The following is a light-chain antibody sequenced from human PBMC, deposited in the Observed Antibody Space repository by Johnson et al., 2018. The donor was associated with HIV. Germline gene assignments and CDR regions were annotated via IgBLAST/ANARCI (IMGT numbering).Light chain of an antibody. Sequence: QSVLTQPPSVSAATGQRVNISCSGNSSNIENYFVSWYQQLPGAAPRLVIYEDNKRHSGIPDRFSGSKSGASATLGITGLHPGDEAYYYCGIWDATLSTNYVFGTGTTITVL. CDR1: SSNIENYF. J-gene: IGLJ1*01. CDR2: EDN. V-gene: IGLV1-51*02. CDR3: GIWDATLSTNYV.